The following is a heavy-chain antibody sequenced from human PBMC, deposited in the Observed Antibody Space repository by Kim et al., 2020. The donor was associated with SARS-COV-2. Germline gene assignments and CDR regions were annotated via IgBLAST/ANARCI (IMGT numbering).Heavy chain of an antibody. J-gene: IGHJ5*02. D-gene: IGHD3-9*01. Sequence: ASVKVSCKASGYTFTSYAMHWVRQAPGQRLEWMGWINAGNGNTKYSQKFQGRVTITRDTSASTAYMELSSLRSEDTAVYYCAREKAREYDILTGYRPDWFDPWGQGTLVTVSS. CDR3: AREKAREYDILTGYRPDWFDP. CDR1: GYTFTSYA. V-gene: IGHV1-3*01. CDR2: INAGNGNT.